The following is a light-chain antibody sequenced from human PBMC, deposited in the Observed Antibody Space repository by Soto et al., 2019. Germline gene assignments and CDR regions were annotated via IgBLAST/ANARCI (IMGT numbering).Light chain of an antibody. Sequence: QSVLTQPASVSESPGQSITISCTGTSSDVGGYHYVSWYQKHPGKAPKLMIYDVSSRPSGVSNRVSGSKSGNTASLTISGLQDEDEADYYCSSYTSSSTLVVFGGGTKLTVL. CDR2: DVS. CDR3: SSYTSSSTLVV. CDR1: SSDVGGYHY. V-gene: IGLV2-14*01. J-gene: IGLJ2*01.